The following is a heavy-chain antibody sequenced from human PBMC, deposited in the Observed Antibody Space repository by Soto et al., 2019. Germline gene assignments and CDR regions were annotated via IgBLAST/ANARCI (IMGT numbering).Heavy chain of an antibody. CDR1: GFTITYYG. CDR2: IWYDGSNK. J-gene: IGHJ6*02. CDR3: AREFRAAASSRMDV. D-gene: IGHD2-2*01. Sequence: GGSLRLSCAASGFTITYYGMHWVRQAPGKELEKVAVIWYDGSNKYYADSVKGRFTISRDNSKNTLYLQMNSLRAEDTSVYYCAREFRAAASSRMDVWGQGTTVTVSS. V-gene: IGHV3-33*01.